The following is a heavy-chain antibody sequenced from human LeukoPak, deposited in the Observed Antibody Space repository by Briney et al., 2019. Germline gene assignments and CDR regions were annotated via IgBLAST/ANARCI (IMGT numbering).Heavy chain of an antibody. V-gene: IGHV3-23*01. J-gene: IGHJ4*02. CDR2: ISGSGGIT. D-gene: IGHD2-2*02. CDR1: GVTFSSYA. Sequence: GGSLRLSCAASGVTFSSYAMSWVRQAPGKGLEWVAAISGSGGITYYADSVKGGVTISRENSKNTLYLQMSSLRAEDTAVYYCAKPGYISRAYFDYWGQGTLVTVSS. CDR3: AKPGYISRAYFDY.